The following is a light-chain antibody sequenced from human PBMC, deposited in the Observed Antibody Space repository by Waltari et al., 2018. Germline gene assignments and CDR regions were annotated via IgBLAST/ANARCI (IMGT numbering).Light chain of an antibody. CDR2: QDN. Sequence: SYELTQSHSGSVSLGQTASITCAGDKLGETFVSWYKQKPGRSPVLVIYQDNRRPSGIPGRFSGSNSGNTATLTVSGTQAMDEADYYCQASDSRTAVFGGGTKLTVL. J-gene: IGLJ2*01. CDR3: QASDSRTAV. V-gene: IGLV3-1*01. CDR1: KLGETF.